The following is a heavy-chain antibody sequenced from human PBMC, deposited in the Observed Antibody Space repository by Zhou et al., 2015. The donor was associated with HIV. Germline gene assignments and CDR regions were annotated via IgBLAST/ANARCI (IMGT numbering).Heavy chain of an antibody. Sequence: QVQLVQSGPEMMRPGSAVKVSCKASGGMFSSYTITWVRQAPGQGLEWMGGIIPIFGTSNYAQKFQGRVTITADESTSTAYMELSSLRSEDTAVYYCARVSGVGTTYWYYFDYWGQGTLVTVSS. CDR3: ARVSGVGTTYWYYFDY. J-gene: IGHJ4*02. CDR1: GGMFSSYT. CDR2: IIPIFGTS. V-gene: IGHV1-69*01. D-gene: IGHD1-26*01.